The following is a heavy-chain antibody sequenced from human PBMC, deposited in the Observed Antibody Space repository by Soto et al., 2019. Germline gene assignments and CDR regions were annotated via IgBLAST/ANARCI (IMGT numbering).Heavy chain of an antibody. D-gene: IGHD5-18*01. J-gene: IGHJ4*02. CDR2: SHQSGNT. CDR1: GVSINSHDW. CDR3: ATRDTSRFY. Sequence: QVQLQESGPGLVKPSGTLSLTCAVSGVSINSHDWWTWVRQPPGKGLEWIGESHQSGNTNYNSSRESRVTISLDNSKNHVSLNVSSAAVADTAVYYCATRDTSRFYWGQGTLVTVSS. V-gene: IGHV4-4*02.